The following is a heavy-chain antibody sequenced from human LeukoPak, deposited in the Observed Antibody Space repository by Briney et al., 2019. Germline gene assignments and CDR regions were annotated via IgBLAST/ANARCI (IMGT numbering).Heavy chain of an antibody. CDR1: GFTFSSYS. J-gene: IGHJ1*01. Sequence: QSGGSLRLSCAASGFTFSSYSMNWVRQAPGKGLEWVSYISSSSSTIYYADSVKGRFTISRDNAKNSLYLQMNSLRAEDTAVYYCAKPRPADLYSGSYYAYFQHWGQGTLVTVSS. V-gene: IGHV3-48*04. CDR2: ISSSSSTI. D-gene: IGHD1-26*01. CDR3: AKPRPADLYSGSYYAYFQH.